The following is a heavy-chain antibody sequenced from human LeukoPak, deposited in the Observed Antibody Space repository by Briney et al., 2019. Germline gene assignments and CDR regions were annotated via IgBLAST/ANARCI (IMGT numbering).Heavy chain of an antibody. Sequence: GESLKISCKGYGYSFTSYWIGWVRQMPVKGLEWMGIIYPGDSDTRYSPSFQGQVTISADKSISTAYLQWSSLKASDTAMYYCARSDQQLVRYAFDIWGQGTMVTVSS. CDR1: GYSFTSYW. CDR2: IYPGDSDT. D-gene: IGHD6-13*01. J-gene: IGHJ3*02. V-gene: IGHV5-51*01. CDR3: ARSDQQLVRYAFDI.